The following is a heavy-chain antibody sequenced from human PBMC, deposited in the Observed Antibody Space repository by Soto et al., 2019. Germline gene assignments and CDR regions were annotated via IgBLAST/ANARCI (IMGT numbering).Heavy chain of an antibody. CDR3: ATVRIRLWFRAGEWLDH. CDR2: FDPEDGET. V-gene: IGHV1-24*01. CDR1: GYTLTELS. Sequence: ASVKVSCKVSGYTLTELSIHWVRQAPGKGLEWMGGFDPEDGETIYAQKFQGRVTMTEDTSTDTAYMELSSLRSEDTAVYYCATVRIRLWFRAGEWLDHWGQGTLVTVSS. D-gene: IGHD5-18*01. J-gene: IGHJ5*02.